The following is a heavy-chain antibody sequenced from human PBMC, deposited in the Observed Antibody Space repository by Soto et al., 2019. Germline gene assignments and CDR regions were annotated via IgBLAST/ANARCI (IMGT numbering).Heavy chain of an antibody. CDR2: IYYSGST. D-gene: IGHD3-22*01. V-gene: IGHV4-39*01. Sequence: PSETLSLTCTVSGGSISSSSYYWGWIRQPPGKGLEWIGSIYYSGSTHYNPSLKRRVTISADTSKNAFSLKLSSVTAADTAVYSCARSRSGYYSWFDYWGQGTLVTVSS. CDR3: ARSRSGYYSWFDY. CDR1: GGSISSSSYY. J-gene: IGHJ4*02.